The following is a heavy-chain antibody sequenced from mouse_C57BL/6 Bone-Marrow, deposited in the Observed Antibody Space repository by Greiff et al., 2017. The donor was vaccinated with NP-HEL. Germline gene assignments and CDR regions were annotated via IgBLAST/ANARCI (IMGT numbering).Heavy chain of an antibody. CDR2: IDPENGDT. J-gene: IGHJ3*01. CDR3: TTLYDGYLFAY. D-gene: IGHD2-3*01. CDR1: GFNIKDDY. Sequence: EVQVVESGAELVRPGASVKLSCTASGFNIKDDYMHWVKQRPEQGLEWIGWIDPENGDTEYASKFQGKATITADTSSNTAYLQLSSLTSEDTAVYYCTTLYDGYLFAYWGQGTLVTVSA. V-gene: IGHV14-4*01.